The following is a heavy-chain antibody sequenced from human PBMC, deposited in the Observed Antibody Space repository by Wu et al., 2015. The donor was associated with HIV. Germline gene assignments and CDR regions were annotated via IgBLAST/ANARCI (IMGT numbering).Heavy chain of an antibody. CDR2: IIPIFGTA. Sequence: QVQLVQSGAEVKKPGSSVKVSCKASGGTFSSYAISWVRQAPGQGLEWMGRIIPIFGTANYAQKFQGRVTITADESTSTAYMELSSLRSEDTAVYYCARNRGFVVVPAATQQDYYYGMDVWGQGTTVTVSS. CDR3: ARNRGFVVVPAATQQDYYYGMDV. CDR1: GGTFSSYA. D-gene: IGHD2-2*01. V-gene: IGHV1-69*13. J-gene: IGHJ6*02.